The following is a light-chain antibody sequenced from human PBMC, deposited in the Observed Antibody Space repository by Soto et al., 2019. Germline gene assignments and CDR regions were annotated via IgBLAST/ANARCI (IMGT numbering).Light chain of an antibody. V-gene: IGKV3-15*01. CDR1: QSVTSSS. CDR2: GAS. Sequence: EIVLTQFPGTLSLSPGERATLSCRASQSVTSSSLAWYQQKVGRAPRVLIYGASTRATGIPARFSGSGSGTEFTLTISSLQSEDFAVYYCQQYNNWPPITLGQGTRLEI. CDR3: QQYNNWPPIT. J-gene: IGKJ5*01.